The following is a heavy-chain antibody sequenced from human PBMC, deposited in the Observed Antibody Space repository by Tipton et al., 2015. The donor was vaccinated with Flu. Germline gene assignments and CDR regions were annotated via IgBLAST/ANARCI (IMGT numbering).Heavy chain of an antibody. CDR1: GGSIGNYY. Sequence: TLSLTCTISGGSIGNYYWRWFRQPPGKGLEWIGQIYYIGSTTYNPFVESRVSISLDTSENMVSLKLASVTAADTAVYYCARMLTRSGWYADYWGQGTLVTVSS. CDR3: ARMLTRSGWYADY. V-gene: IGHV4-59*01. J-gene: IGHJ4*02. D-gene: IGHD6-19*01. CDR2: IYYIGST.